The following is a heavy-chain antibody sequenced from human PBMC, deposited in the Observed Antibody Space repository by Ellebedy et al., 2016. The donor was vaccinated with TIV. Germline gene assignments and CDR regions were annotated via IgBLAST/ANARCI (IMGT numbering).Heavy chain of an antibody. Sequence: GGSLRLSCAASGFSFSSYWMSWVRQAPGKGLEWVANIKLDGSDKFYLDSVEGRFTISRDNAQNSLYLQMNSLRVEDTAVYYCARDGAYGDYAPGQYGMDVWGQGTTVIVS. CDR1: GFSFSSYW. J-gene: IGHJ6*02. CDR2: IKLDGSDK. V-gene: IGHV3-7*03. CDR3: ARDGAYGDYAPGQYGMDV. D-gene: IGHD4-17*01.